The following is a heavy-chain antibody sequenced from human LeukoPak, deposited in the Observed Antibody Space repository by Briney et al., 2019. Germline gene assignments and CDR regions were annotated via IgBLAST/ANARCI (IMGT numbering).Heavy chain of an antibody. V-gene: IGHV3-7*05. CDR3: AREKCLYTNG. Sequence: GGSLRLSCTASGLTFSSSWMNWVRRAPGKGLEWVANIKRDGSEKNYVDSVKGRFTISWDNAKSALSLQMNSLRAEDTAVYYCAREKCLYTNGGGQGTLVTVAS. CDR1: GLTFSSSW. D-gene: IGHD2-8*01. J-gene: IGHJ1*01. CDR2: IKRDGSEK.